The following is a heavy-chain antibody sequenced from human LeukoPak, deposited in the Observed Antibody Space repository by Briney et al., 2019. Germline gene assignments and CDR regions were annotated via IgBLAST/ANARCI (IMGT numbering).Heavy chain of an antibody. V-gene: IGHV4-34*01. CDR3: ARRAYSPGRVFGY. Sequence: PSETLSLTCAVYGGSFSGYYWSWIRQPPGKGLEWIGEINHGGSTNYNPSLKSRVTISVDTSKNQFSLKLSSVTAADTAVYYCARRAYSPGRVFGYWGQGTLVTVSS. CDR2: INHGGST. J-gene: IGHJ4*02. D-gene: IGHD6-13*01. CDR1: GGSFSGYY.